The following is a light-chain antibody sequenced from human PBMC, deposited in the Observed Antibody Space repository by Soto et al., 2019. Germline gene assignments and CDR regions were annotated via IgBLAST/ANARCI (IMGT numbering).Light chain of an antibody. CDR1: QNIDTF. V-gene: IGKV1-5*03. CDR2: KAS. Sequence: DIQMTQSPSTLAASVGDRVTISCRASQNIDTFLAWYQHKPGKAPKLLIYKASVLETEVPSRFSGSGSGTEFTLTIGSLQPDDFATYNCQQYHSYSFTFGPGTKVDVK. J-gene: IGKJ3*01. CDR3: QQYHSYSFT.